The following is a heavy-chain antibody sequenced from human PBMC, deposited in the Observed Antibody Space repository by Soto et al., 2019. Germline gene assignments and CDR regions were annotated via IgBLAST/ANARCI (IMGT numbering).Heavy chain of an antibody. CDR1: GFTFSSSV. CDR3: AKTYYDCPSGYYFDY. V-gene: IGHV3-23*01. J-gene: IGHJ4*02. D-gene: IGHD3-3*01. Sequence: EVQVLESGGDLVQPGGSLRLSCAASGFTFSSSVMSWVRQAPGKGLEWVSSVTGNPGSAYYAHSVKGRFTISRDNSRKTLSLQMNSLRAEDTALYYCAKTYYDCPSGYYFDYWGQGARVTVSS. CDR2: VTGNPGSA.